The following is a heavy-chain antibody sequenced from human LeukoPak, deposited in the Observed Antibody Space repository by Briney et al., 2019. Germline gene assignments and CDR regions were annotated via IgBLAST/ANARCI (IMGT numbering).Heavy chain of an antibody. Sequence: GGSLRLSCAASGFTFSSYSMNWVRQAPGKGLEWVSSISSSSSYIYYADSVKGRFTISRDNAKNSLYLQMNSLRAEDTAVYYCARGARSGSYSPEDYFDYWGQGTLVTVSS. CDR2: ISSSSSYI. V-gene: IGHV3-21*01. J-gene: IGHJ4*02. CDR3: ARGARSGSYSPEDYFDY. D-gene: IGHD1-26*01. CDR1: GFTFSSYS.